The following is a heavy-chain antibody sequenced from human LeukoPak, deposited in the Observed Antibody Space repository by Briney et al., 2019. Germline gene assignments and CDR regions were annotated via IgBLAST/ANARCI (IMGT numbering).Heavy chain of an antibody. CDR1: GGSISSGSYD. CDR2: IYTSGSS. CDR3: TKGRGI. J-gene: IGHJ4*02. Sequence: SETLSLTCTVSGGSISSGSYDWYWIRQPAGKGLEWIGHIYTSGSSNYSPSLKSRVTISVDTSKNQFSLRLTSVTAADTAVYYCTKGRGIWGQGTLVTVSS. D-gene: IGHD3-10*01. V-gene: IGHV4-61*09.